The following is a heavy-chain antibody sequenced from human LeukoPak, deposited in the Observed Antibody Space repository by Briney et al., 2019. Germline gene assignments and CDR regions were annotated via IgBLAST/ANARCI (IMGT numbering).Heavy chain of an antibody. J-gene: IGHJ6*03. Sequence: VASVKVSCKASGGTFSSYAISWVRQAPGQGLEWMGGIIPIFGTANYAQKFQGRVTITTDEPTSTAYMELSSLRSEDTAVYYCARTAESDDYSNYYYYMDVWGKGTTVTVSS. CDR2: IIPIFGTA. CDR1: GGTFSSYA. V-gene: IGHV1-69*05. CDR3: ARTAESDDYSNYYYYMDV. D-gene: IGHD4-11*01.